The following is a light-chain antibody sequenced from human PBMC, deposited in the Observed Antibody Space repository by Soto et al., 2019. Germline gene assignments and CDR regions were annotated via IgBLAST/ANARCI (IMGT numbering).Light chain of an antibody. CDR1: SSDVGGYIH. CDR2: EVS. V-gene: IGLV2-14*01. Sequence: QSALTQPASVSGSPGQSITISCTGTSSDVGGYIHVSWYQHHPGKAPKLMIYEVSNRPSGVSNRFSGSKSGNTASLTISGLQAEDEADYYCSSYTTSSTLVIFGGGTKVTVL. CDR3: SSYTTSSTLVI. J-gene: IGLJ2*01.